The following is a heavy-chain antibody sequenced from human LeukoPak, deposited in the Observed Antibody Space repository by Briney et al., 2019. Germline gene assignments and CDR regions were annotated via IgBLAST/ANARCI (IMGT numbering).Heavy chain of an antibody. CDR1: GGSISSSSYY. D-gene: IGHD6-19*01. Sequence: SETLSLTCTVSGGSISSSSYYWGWIRQPPGKGLEWIGSIYYSGSTYYNPSLKSRVTISVDTSKNQFSLKLSFVTAADTAVYYCARRDSSGWYDAFDIWGQGTMVTVSS. V-gene: IGHV4-39*01. CDR2: IYYSGST. CDR3: ARRDSSGWYDAFDI. J-gene: IGHJ3*02.